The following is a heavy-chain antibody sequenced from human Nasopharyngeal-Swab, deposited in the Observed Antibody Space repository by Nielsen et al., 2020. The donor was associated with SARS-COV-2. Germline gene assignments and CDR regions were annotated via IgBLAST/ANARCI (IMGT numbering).Heavy chain of an antibody. CDR1: GGSISGYF. Sequence: GSLRLSCTVSGGSISGYFWSWVRQPPEKGLEWIGYIHYGGSTNYNPCLKSRVTISVDMSKNQFSLRLASVTAADTAVYYCARGRNYVYTPFDYWGQGSLVTVSS. V-gene: IGHV4-59*01. CDR3: ARGRNYVYTPFDY. J-gene: IGHJ4*02. D-gene: IGHD1-7*01. CDR2: IHYGGST.